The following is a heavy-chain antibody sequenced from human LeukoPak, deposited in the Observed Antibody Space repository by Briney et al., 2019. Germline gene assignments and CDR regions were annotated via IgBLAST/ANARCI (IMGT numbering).Heavy chain of an antibody. Sequence: GESLQISCQGSGYSFSSYWIGWVRPMPGKGLEWMGIIYPGDSDSRYSPSFQGQVTISADKSTNTAYLQWSSLKASDTAMYYCARQELSSSWYSGWFDPWGQGTLVTVSS. CDR2: IYPGDSDS. V-gene: IGHV5-51*01. CDR3: ARQELSSSWYSGWFDP. D-gene: IGHD6-13*01. CDR1: GYSFSSYW. J-gene: IGHJ5*02.